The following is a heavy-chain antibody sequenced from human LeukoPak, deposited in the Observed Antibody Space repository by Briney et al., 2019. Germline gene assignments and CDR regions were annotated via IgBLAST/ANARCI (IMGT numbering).Heavy chain of an antibody. CDR1: GGSISSYY. J-gene: IGHJ3*02. Sequence: SESLSLTCTVSGGSISSYYWSWIRQPAGKGLEWIGRIYTSGGTNYNPSLKSRVTMSVDTSKNQFSLKLSSVTAADTAVYYCARYLGYYDSSDISFDIWGQGTMVTVSS. CDR2: IYTSGGT. V-gene: IGHV4-4*07. D-gene: IGHD3-22*01. CDR3: ARYLGYYDSSDISFDI.